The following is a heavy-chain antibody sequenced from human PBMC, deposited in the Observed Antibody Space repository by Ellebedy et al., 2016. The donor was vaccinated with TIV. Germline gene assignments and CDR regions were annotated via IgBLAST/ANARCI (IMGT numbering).Heavy chain of an antibody. CDR2: IIPIFGTA. CDR1: GYTFTSYG. J-gene: IGHJ5*02. D-gene: IGHD3-10*01. CDR3: ARDGSGSNYGFDP. Sequence: SVKVSXXASGYTFTSYGISWVRQAPGQGLEWMGGIIPIFGTANYAQKFQGRVTITADKSTSTAYMELSSLRSEDTAVYYCARDGSGSNYGFDPWGQGTLVTVSS. V-gene: IGHV1-69*06.